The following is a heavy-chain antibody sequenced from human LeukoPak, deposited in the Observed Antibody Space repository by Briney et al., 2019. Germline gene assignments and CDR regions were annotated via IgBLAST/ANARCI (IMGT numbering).Heavy chain of an antibody. J-gene: IGHJ4*02. V-gene: IGHV3-7*04. Sequence: PGGSLRLSCAASGLTFSGYWMNWVRQAPGKGREWVANINPGGSEKYYGDSVKGRFTISRDNAKNSLYLQMTSLSAEDTAVYCCARGSGDYSGQGTLVTVSS. CDR2: INPGGSEK. CDR1: GLTFSGYW. CDR3: ARGSGDY.